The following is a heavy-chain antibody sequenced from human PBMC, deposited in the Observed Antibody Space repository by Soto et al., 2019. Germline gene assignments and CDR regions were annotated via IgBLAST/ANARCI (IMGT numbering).Heavy chain of an antibody. CDR1: GDTFYNYA. J-gene: IGHJ4*02. V-gene: IGHV1-69*13. D-gene: IGHD2-2*01. CDR2: IIPIFGTA. Sequence: SVKVSCKDSGDTFYNYAISWVRQAPGQGLEWMGGIIPIFGTANYAQKFQGRVTITADESTSTAYMEMSSLRSDDTAVYYCARSAQDIILVPTAIGSLDYWGQGTLVTVSS. CDR3: ARSAQDIILVPTAIGSLDY.